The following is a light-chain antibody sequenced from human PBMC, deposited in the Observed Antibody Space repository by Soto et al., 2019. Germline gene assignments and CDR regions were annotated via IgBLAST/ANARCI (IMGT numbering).Light chain of an antibody. CDR2: SDN. V-gene: IGLV1-40*01. Sequence: QSVLTQPPSVSGAPGQRVTIPCTGSSSNIGSFYDVHWYQQLPGTVPKLLIYSDNNRPSGVPDRFSGSKAGTAASLAITGLQAEDEADYYGQCYDNSLNHVVFGGGTKLTVL. CDR3: QCYDNSLNHVV. CDR1: SSNIGSFYD. J-gene: IGLJ2*01.